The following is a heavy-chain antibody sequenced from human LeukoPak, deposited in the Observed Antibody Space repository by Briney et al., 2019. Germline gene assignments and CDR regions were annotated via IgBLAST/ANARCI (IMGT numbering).Heavy chain of an antibody. Sequence: GPSVKVSCKASGYTFTGYYMHWVRQAPGQGLEWMGWINPNSGGTNYAQKFQGWVTMTRDTSISTAYTELSRLRSDDTAVYYCARTEGGSSFSGMDVWGKGTTVTVSS. V-gene: IGHV1-2*04. CDR2: INPNSGGT. D-gene: IGHD6-13*01. CDR1: GYTFTGYY. J-gene: IGHJ6*04. CDR3: ARTEGGSSFSGMDV.